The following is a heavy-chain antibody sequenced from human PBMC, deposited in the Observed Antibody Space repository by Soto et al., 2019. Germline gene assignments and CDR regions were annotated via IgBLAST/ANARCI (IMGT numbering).Heavy chain of an antibody. CDR2: MSPSSGAT. CDR1: GYTFTRYD. D-gene: IGHD1-26*01. V-gene: IGHV1-8*01. J-gene: IGHJ4*02. Sequence: ASVKVSCKASGYTFTRYDMNWVRQAAGQGLEWMGYMSPSSGATGYAQKFQGRVTMTRDTAINTAFMELTSLTSEDTAVYYCTRAEWELRLWGQATVVTVSS. CDR3: TRAEWELRL.